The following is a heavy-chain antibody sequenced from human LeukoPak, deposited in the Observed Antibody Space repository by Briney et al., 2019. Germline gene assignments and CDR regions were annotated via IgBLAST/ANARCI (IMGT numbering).Heavy chain of an antibody. CDR3: AKRYVSSNYYQCLGE. Sequence: GGSLRLSCAASGFTFSNYAMTWVRLAPGKGLEWVSAITGNTANTYYADSVKGRFTISRDNSKNTVYLQMNSLRVEDTAVYYCAKRYVSSNYYQCLGEWGQGTLVTVS. J-gene: IGHJ4*02. CDR1: GFTFSNYA. V-gene: IGHV3-23*01. D-gene: IGHD3-22*01. CDR2: ITGNTANT.